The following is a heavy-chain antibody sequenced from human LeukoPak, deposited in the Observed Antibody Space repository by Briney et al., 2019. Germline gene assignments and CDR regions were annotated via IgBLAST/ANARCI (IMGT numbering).Heavy chain of an antibody. CDR3: AKDSAGQWLVRIIDY. V-gene: IGHV3-20*04. CDR2: INWNGGST. Sequence: PGGSLRLSCAASGFTFDDYGMSWVRHAPGKGLEWVSGINWNGGSTVYADSVKGRFTISRDNAKNSLYLQMNSLRAEDTAVYYCAKDSAGQWLVRIIDYWGQGTLVTVSS. J-gene: IGHJ4*02. CDR1: GFTFDDYG. D-gene: IGHD6-19*01.